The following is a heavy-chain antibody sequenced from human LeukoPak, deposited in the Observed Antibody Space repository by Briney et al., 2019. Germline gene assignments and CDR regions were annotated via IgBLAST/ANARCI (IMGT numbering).Heavy chain of an antibody. J-gene: IGHJ4*02. CDR2: IEQDGSEK. V-gene: IGHV3-7*01. CDR3: ARDHARDGYNF. Sequence: QTGGSLRLSCAVSGFTFSSYWMNWVRQAPGKGLEWVANIEQDGSEKYYVDSVKGRFTISRDNAQNSLYLQMNSLRAEDTAVYYCARDHARDGYNFWGQGTLVTVSS. CDR1: GFTFSSYW. D-gene: IGHD5-24*01.